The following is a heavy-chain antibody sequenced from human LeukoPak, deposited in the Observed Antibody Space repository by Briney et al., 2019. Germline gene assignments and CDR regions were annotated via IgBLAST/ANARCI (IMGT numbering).Heavy chain of an antibody. Sequence: GGSLRLSCAASGFTFRRYWMTWVRQAPGKGLEWVANIKQDGSGQYYVDSVKGRFTISRDNAENSLYLQMNNLRVEDTAIYYCATLDAALWGQGTLVTVSS. V-gene: IGHV3-7*01. D-gene: IGHD5-18*01. CDR3: ATLDAAL. J-gene: IGHJ4*02. CDR2: IKQDGSGQ. CDR1: GFTFRRYW.